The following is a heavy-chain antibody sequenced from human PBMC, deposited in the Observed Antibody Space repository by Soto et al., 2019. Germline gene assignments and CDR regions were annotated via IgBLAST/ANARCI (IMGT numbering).Heavy chain of an antibody. V-gene: IGHV4-4*02. D-gene: IGHD3-16*01. J-gene: IGHJ5*02. CDR1: GGSISSSNW. CDR3: AGVRVSVDGGVMNWFDP. Sequence: SETLSLTCAVSGGSISSSNWWSWVRQPPGKGLEWIGEIYHSGSTNYNPSLKSRVTISVDTSKNQFSLKLSSVTAMDTAVYYCAGVRVSVDGGVMNWFDPRAQRAPVPVS. CDR2: IYHSGST.